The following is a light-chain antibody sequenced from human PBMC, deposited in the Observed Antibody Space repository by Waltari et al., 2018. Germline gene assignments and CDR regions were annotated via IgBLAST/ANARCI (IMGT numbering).Light chain of an antibody. Sequence: DVQITQSPSSRSVSVGDSVTITCQASQDITNYLNWYLQKPGKAPKLLIYDASNLETGVPSRFSGTGSGTHFTFIISGLQSEDVATYYCQQYDKPPIAFGQGTRLDIK. CDR1: QDITNY. CDR3: QQYDKPPIA. CDR2: DAS. V-gene: IGKV1-33*01. J-gene: IGKJ5*01.